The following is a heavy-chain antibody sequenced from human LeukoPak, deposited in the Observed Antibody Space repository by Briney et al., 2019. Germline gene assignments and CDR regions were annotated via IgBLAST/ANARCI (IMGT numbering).Heavy chain of an antibody. CDR2: IYTSGST. CDR1: GGSISSYY. CDR3: ARDGILWFGGALDV. J-gene: IGHJ6*04. V-gene: IGHV4-4*07. D-gene: IGHD3-10*01. Sequence: PSETLSLTCTVSGGSISSYYWSWIRQPAGKGLEWIGRIYTSGSTNYNPSLKSRVTMSVDTSKNQFSLKLSSVTAADTAVYYCARDGILWFGGALDVWGKGTTVTVSS.